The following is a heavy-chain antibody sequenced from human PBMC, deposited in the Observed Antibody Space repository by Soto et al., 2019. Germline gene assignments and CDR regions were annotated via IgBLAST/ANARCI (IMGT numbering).Heavy chain of an antibody. CDR2: IIPIFGTA. D-gene: IGHD3-22*01. CDR3: ARDLWGNYYDSSGYINWFDP. CDR1: GGTFSSYA. Sequence: ASVKVSCKASGGTFSSYAISWVRQAPGQGLEWMGGIIPIFGTANYAQKFQGRVTITADKSTSTAYMELSSLRSEDTAVYYCARDLWGNYYDSSGYINWFDPWGQGTLVTVSS. J-gene: IGHJ5*02. V-gene: IGHV1-69*06.